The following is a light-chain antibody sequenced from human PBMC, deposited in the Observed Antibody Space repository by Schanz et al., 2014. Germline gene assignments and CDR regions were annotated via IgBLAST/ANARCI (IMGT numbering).Light chain of an antibody. V-gene: IGKV3-20*01. Sequence: EIVLTQSPGTLSLSPGERATLSCRASQSVSSSYLVWYQQKPGQAPRLLIYGASSRATGIPDRFSGSGSGTDFTLTISRLEPEDFAVYYCQQPPPITFGQGTRLDIK. CDR1: QSVSSSY. CDR3: QQPPPIT. J-gene: IGKJ5*01. CDR2: GAS.